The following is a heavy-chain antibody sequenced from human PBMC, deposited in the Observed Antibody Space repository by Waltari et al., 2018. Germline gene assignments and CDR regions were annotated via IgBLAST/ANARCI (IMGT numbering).Heavy chain of an antibody. J-gene: IGHJ3*02. CDR1: GFTFSTHW. CDR3: ARIRERVGATNEAFAI. V-gene: IGHV3-74*01. D-gene: IGHD1-26*01. CDR2: IKGAWTSM. Sequence: EVQLVESGGGFVQPGGSLRLSCAASGFTFSTHWMHWVRQGPGKGLVGGARIKGAWTSMTYADSVNGRFTSSRDNAKNTLFLQMNSLRVEDMAVYYLARIRERVGATNEAFAIWGQGTLVTVSS.